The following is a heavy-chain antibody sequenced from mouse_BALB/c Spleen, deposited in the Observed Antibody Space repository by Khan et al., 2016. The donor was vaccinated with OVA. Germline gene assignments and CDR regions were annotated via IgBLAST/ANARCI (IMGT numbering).Heavy chain of an antibody. V-gene: IGHV1S81*02. CDR3: ARIKKIVATYFDY. J-gene: IGHJ2*01. CDR1: GYTFTSYW. CDR2: TNPSNGRT. Sequence: QVQLQQPGAELVKAGASVKMSCKASGYTFTSYWMHWVKQRLGQGLEWFAETNPSNGRTYYNEKFKSKATSTVDTSSSTDYLLLSGPTFEDSAVYYCARIKKIVATYFDYWGQGTTLTGSS. D-gene: IGHD1-1*01.